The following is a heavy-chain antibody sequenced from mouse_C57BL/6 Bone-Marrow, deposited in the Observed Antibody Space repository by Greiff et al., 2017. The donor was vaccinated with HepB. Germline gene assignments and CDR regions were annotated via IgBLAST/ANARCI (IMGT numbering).Heavy chain of an antibody. V-gene: IGHV5-4*01. J-gene: IGHJ2*01. CDR2: ISDGGSYT. CDR1: GFTFSSYA. Sequence: EVQVVESGGGLVKPGGSLKLSCAASGFTFSSYAMSWVRQTPEKRLEWVATISDGGSYTYYPDNVKGRFTISRDNAKNNLYLQMSHLKSEDTAMYYCARDHGGYFDYWGQGTTLTVSS. CDR3: ARDHGGYFDY.